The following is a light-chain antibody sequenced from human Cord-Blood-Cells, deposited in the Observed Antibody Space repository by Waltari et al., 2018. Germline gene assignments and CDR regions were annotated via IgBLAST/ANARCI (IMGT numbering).Light chain of an antibody. CDR3: CSYAGSYTFVV. J-gene: IGLJ2*01. V-gene: IGLV2-11*01. CDR2: DVS. Sequence: QSALPQPRSVSRSPGQSVPISCPGTSSDVGGYNYVSWYQQHPGKAPKLMIYDVSKRPSGVPDRVSGSKSGNTASLTISGLQAEDEADYYCCSYAGSYTFVVFGGGTKLTVL. CDR1: SSDVGGYNY.